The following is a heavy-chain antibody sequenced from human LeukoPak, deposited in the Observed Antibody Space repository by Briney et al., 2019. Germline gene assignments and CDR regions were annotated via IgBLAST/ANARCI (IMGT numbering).Heavy chain of an antibody. CDR3: ARGIGTSYDSSRDAFDM. CDR1: AGSISSGDYY. J-gene: IGHJ3*02. CDR2: ICSPGTN. D-gene: IGHD3-22*01. V-gene: IGHV4-61*02. Sequence: PSETLSLTCTVSAGSISSGDYYWSWIRQPAGKGLEWIGRICSPGTNYNYNPSLKSRVTISIDTSKNQFSLKLTSVTAADTAVYYCARGIGTSYDSSRDAFDMWGQGTMVTVSS.